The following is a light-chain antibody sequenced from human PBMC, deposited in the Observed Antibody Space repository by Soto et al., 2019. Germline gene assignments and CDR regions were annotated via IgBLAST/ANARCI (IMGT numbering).Light chain of an antibody. CDR2: YAS. CDR3: QQFNSYPFT. CDR1: QGISSA. J-gene: IGKJ5*01. Sequence: AIQLTQSPSSLSASVGDRVTITCRASQGISSALAWYQQKPGKAPKLLIYYASSLESGVPSRFSGSGSGTDFTLTISSRQPEDFATYYCQQFNSYPFTFGQGTRLEIK. V-gene: IGKV1-13*02.